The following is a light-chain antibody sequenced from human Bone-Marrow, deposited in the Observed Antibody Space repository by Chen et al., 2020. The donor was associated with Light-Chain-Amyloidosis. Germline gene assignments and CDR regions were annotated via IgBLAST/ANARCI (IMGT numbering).Light chain of an antibody. Sequence: QSALTQPASVSGSPGQSITISCTGTSSDVGGYKYVSWYQQHPVPAPKLTIYEVSNRPSGISKRFSGSKSGNTASLTISGLEAEDEADYYCSSYTGISTYVFGTGTKVTVI. CDR3: SSYTGISTYV. CDR2: EVS. J-gene: IGLJ1*01. CDR1: SSDVGGYKY. V-gene: IGLV2-14*01.